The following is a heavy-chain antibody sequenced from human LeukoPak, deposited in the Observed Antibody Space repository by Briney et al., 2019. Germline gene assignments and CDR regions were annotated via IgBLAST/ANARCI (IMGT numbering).Heavy chain of an antibody. CDR2: IKSKTDGGTT. V-gene: IGHV3-15*01. CDR1: GFTFSTNW. CDR3: TTDRYYDSSGYPYWYFDL. D-gene: IGHD3-22*01. J-gene: IGHJ2*01. Sequence: GGSLRLSCAASGFTFSTNWMSWVRQAPGKGLEWVGRIKSKTDGGTTDYAAPVKGRFTISRDDSKNTLYLQMNSLKTEDTAVYYCTTDRYYDSSGYPYWYFDLWGRGTLVTVSS.